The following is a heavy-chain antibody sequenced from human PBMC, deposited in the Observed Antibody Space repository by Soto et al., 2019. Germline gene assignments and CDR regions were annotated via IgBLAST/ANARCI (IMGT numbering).Heavy chain of an antibody. CDR3: ARGEQLVHYYYYYMEV. V-gene: IGHV1-46*03. CDR2: INPSGGST. CDR1: GYTFTSYY. J-gene: IGHJ6*03. D-gene: IGHD6-6*01. Sequence: ASVKVSCKASGYTFTSYYMHWVRQAPGQGLEWMGIINPSGGSTSYAQKFQGRVTMTRDTSTSTVYMELSSLRSEDTAVYYCARGEQLVHYYYYYMEVWGKGTTVTVSS.